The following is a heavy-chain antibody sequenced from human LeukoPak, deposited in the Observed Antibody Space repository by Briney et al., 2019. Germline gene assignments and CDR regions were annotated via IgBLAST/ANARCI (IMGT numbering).Heavy chain of an antibody. J-gene: IGHJ6*02. V-gene: IGHV4-34*01. CDR3: ARLGYCTNGVCYTVRLDV. Sequence: SETLPLTCAVYGGSFSGYYWSWIRQPPGKGLEWIGEINHSGSTNYNPSLKSRVTISVDTSKNQFSLKLSSVTAADTAVYYCARLGYCTNGVCYTVRLDVWGQGTTVTVSS. CDR2: INHSGST. CDR1: GGSFSGYY. D-gene: IGHD2-8*01.